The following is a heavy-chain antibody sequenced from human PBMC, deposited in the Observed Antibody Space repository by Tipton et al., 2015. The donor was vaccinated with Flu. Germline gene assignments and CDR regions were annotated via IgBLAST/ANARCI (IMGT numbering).Heavy chain of an antibody. V-gene: IGHV1-18*01. D-gene: IGHD2-15*01. CDR2: ISAYNGNT. CDR3: AREPEVVVAATLDY. CDR1: GYTFTSYG. J-gene: IGHJ4*02. Sequence: QLVQSGAEVKKPGASVKVSCKASGYTFTSYGISWVRQASGQGLEWMGWISAYNGNTNYAQKLQGRVTMTTDTSTSTAYMELRSLRSDDAAVYYCAREPEVVVAATLDYGGQGTLVTVSS.